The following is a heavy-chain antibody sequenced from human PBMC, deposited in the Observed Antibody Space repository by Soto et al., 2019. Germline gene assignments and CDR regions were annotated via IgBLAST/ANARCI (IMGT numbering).Heavy chain of an antibody. D-gene: IGHD6-19*01. CDR2: ISDSGGST. V-gene: IGHV3-23*01. CDR3: AKEVYSSGWYGGWFDP. Sequence: EVQLLESGGGLVQPGASLRLSCAASGFTFSSYAMSWVRQAPGKGLEWVSAISDSGGSTYYADSVKGRFTISRDNSKNTLYLQMNSLRAEDTAVYYCAKEVYSSGWYGGWFDPWGQGTLVTVSS. J-gene: IGHJ5*02. CDR1: GFTFSSYA.